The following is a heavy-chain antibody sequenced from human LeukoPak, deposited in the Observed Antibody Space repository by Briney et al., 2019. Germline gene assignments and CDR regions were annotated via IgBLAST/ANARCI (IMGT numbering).Heavy chain of an antibody. V-gene: IGHV4-59*01. D-gene: IGHD3-22*01. Sequence: SETLSLTCTVSGGSISSYYWSWIRQPPGKGLGWIGYIYYSGSTNYNPSLKSRVTISVDTSKNQFSLKLSSVTAADTAVYYCARDGDYDDAFDIWGQGTMVTVSS. CDR2: IYYSGST. J-gene: IGHJ3*02. CDR3: ARDGDYDDAFDI. CDR1: GGSISSYY.